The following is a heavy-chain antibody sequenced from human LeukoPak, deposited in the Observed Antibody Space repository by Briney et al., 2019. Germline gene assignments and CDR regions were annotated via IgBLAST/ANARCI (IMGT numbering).Heavy chain of an antibody. CDR2: IYTSGST. Sequence: SQTLSLTCTVSGGSISSGNYYWNWIRQPAGKGLEWIGRIYTSGSTNYNPSLKSRVTISVDTSKNQFSLKLSSVTAADTAVYYCARETWTGYSYRPFDYWGQGTLVTVSS. V-gene: IGHV4-61*02. J-gene: IGHJ4*02. CDR1: GGSISSGNYY. D-gene: IGHD5-18*01. CDR3: ARETWTGYSYRPFDY.